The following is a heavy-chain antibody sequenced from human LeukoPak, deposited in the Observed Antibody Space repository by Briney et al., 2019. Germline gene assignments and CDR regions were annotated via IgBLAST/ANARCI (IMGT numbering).Heavy chain of an antibody. CDR1: GFTFSSYA. CDR2: ISGSGGST. J-gene: IGHJ4*02. V-gene: IGHV3-23*01. CDR3: AKEGGGAAGGFFDY. Sequence: GGPLRLSCAASGFTFSSYAMSWVRQAPGKGLEWVSGISGSGGSTYYADSVKGRFTISRDNSKNTLYLQMNRLRAEDTAVYYCAKEGGGAAGGFFDYWGQGTLVTVSS. D-gene: IGHD6-25*01.